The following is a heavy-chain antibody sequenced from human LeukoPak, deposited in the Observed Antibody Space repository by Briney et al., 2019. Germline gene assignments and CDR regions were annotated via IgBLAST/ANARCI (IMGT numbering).Heavy chain of an antibody. CDR2: INHSGST. D-gene: IGHD2-2*01. CDR1: GGSFSGYY. V-gene: IGHV4-34*01. J-gene: IGHJ5*02. CDR3: ARTSPVVPAALYWFDP. Sequence: SETLSLTCAVYGGSFSGYYWSWIRQPPGKGLEWIGEINHSGSTNYNPSLKSRVTISVDTSKNQFSLKLSSVTAADTAVYYCARTSPVVPAALYWFDPWGLGTLVTVSS.